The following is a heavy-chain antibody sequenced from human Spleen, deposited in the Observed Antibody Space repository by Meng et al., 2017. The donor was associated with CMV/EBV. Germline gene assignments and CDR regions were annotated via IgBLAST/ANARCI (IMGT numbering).Heavy chain of an antibody. D-gene: IGHD1-26*01. CDR3: ARVGVLGASKHFQN. V-gene: IGHV3-9*01. Sequence: GGSLRLSCAASGFTFDDYAMHWVRQAPGKGLEWVSGISWNSGSIGYADSVKGRFTISRDNAKNSLYLQMNSLRAEDTAVYYCARVGVLGASKHFQNWGQGTLVTVSS. CDR1: GFTFDDYA. J-gene: IGHJ1*01. CDR2: ISWNSGSI.